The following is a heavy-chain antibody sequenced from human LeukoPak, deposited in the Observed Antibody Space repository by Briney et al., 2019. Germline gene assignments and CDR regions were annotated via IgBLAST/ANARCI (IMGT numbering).Heavy chain of an antibody. J-gene: IGHJ4*02. CDR2: INPSGGST. CDR3: AKDGGEHHFDY. CDR1: GYTFTSYY. Sequence: ASVKVSCKASGYTFTSYYMHWVRRAPGQGLEWMGIINPSGGSTSYAQKFQGRVTMTRDTSTSTVYMELSSLRSEDTAVYYCAKDGGEHHFDYWGQGTLVTVSS. D-gene: IGHD4-17*01. V-gene: IGHV1-46*01.